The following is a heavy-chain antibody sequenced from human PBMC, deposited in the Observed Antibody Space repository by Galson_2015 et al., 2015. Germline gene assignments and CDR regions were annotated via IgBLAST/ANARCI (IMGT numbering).Heavy chain of an antibody. CDR2: INPSGGST. CDR1: GYTFTSYY. CDR3: ARGGPYCSSTSCYFFDP. V-gene: IGHV1-46*01. D-gene: IGHD2-2*01. Sequence: SVKVSCKASGYTFTSYYMHWVRRAPGQGLEWMGIINPSGGSTSYAQKFQGRVTMTRDTSTSTVYMELSSLRSEDTAVYYCARGGPYCSSTSCYFFDPWGQGTLVTVSS. J-gene: IGHJ5*02.